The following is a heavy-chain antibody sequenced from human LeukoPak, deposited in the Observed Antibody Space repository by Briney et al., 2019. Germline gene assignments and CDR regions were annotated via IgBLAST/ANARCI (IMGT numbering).Heavy chain of an antibody. CDR2: IDASGGST. V-gene: IGHV3-23*01. CDR3: AKGSGSGWYGWFAP. CDR1: GFTFSSYA. Sequence: GGSLRLSCAATGFTFSSYAMTWVRQAPGKGLEWVSSIDASGGSTYYADSVKGRFTISRDNSKNTFFLQMNTLRAADTAVYYCAKGSGSGWYGWFAPWGQGTLVTVSS. J-gene: IGHJ5*02. D-gene: IGHD6-19*01.